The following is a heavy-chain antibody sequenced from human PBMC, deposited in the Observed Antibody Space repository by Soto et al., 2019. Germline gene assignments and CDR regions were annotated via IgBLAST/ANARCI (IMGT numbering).Heavy chain of an antibody. CDR2: INPDSGGT. V-gene: IGHV1-2*04. CDR1: GYTFTGHY. D-gene: IGHD1-1*01. J-gene: IGHJ6*02. Sequence: ASVKVSCKASGYTFTGHYMHWVRQAPGQGLEWMGWINPDSGGTSYAQKFQGWVTMTRDTSSSTVSMEVRRLKSGDTAVYYCARDSSPVPGSMDVWGQGATVTVSS. CDR3: ARDSSPVPGSMDV.